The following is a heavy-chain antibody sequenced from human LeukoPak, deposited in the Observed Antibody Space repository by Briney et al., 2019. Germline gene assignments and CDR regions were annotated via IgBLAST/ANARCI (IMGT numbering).Heavy chain of an antibody. J-gene: IGHJ4*02. CDR2: IRNDETYK. V-gene: IGHV3-30*02. D-gene: IGHD1-26*01. CDR3: AKDLSSSGRYSSVDY. CDR1: GFTFSNYG. Sequence: GGSLRLSCAGSGFTFSNYGMHWVRQAPGKGLEWVAFIRNDETYKDYANSVKGRFTISRDNSKNALYLQMNSLRAEDTAVYYCAKDLSSSGRYSSVDYWGQGTLVTVSS.